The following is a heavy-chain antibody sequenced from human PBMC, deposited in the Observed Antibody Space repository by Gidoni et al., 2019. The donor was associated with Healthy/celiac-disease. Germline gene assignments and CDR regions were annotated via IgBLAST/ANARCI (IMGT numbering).Heavy chain of an antibody. D-gene: IGHD2-2*01. Sequence: QVQRVESGGGVVQPGRSLRRAGAAPGFTISSWGMHGVRQAPGKGRGWVAVLWYVGSNTYYADSVKGRFTISRDNSKNTLYLQMNSLSAEDTAVYYCARGDIVVVPAATGVAAAGSLWGQGTLVTVSS. V-gene: IGHV3-33*01. J-gene: IGHJ4*02. CDR1: GFTISSWG. CDR3: ARGDIVVVPAATGVAAAGSL. CDR2: LWYVGSNT.